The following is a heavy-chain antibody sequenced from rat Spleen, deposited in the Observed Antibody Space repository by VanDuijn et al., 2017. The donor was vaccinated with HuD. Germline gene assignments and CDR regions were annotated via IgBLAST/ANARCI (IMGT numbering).Heavy chain of an antibody. Sequence: EVQLVESGGGLVQPGRSLKLSCAASGFSFSDYYMAWVRQAPKKGLEWVATISSDGSLTYYRDSVKGRFTASRDNAKRTLYLQMDSLRSEDTATYYCASPVGGYFGFWGPGTMVTVSS. D-gene: IGHD1-8*01. CDR1: GFSFSDYY. CDR2: ISSDGSLT. V-gene: IGHV5-7*01. CDR3: ASPVGGYFGF. J-gene: IGHJ1*01.